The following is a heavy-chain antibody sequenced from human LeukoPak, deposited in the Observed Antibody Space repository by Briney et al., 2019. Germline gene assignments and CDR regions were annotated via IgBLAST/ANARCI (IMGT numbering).Heavy chain of an antibody. CDR1: GGSISSYY. J-gene: IGHJ1*01. CDR3: ARVRGDFETD. CDR2: RYYSGST. V-gene: IGHV4-59*01. Sequence: PSETLSLTCSVSGGSISSYYWTWIRQPQGKGLEWIGYRYYSGSTTYNPSLKSRVTISVDTSKSQFSLKLISVTAADTAIYYCARVRGDFETDWGQGTLVTVSS. D-gene: IGHD3-16*01.